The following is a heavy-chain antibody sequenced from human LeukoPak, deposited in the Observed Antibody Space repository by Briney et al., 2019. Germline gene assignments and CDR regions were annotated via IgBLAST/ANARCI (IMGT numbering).Heavy chain of an antibody. CDR3: AKDPYSTRAYNWFDP. Sequence: GGSLRLSCAASGFTVSSNYMSWVRQAPGKGLEWVSAISGSGGSTYYADSVKGRFTTSRDNSKNTLYLQMNSLRAEDTAVYYCAKDPYSTRAYNWFDPWGQGTLVTVSS. CDR2: ISGSGGST. D-gene: IGHD2-21*01. V-gene: IGHV3-23*01. J-gene: IGHJ5*02. CDR1: GFTVSSNY.